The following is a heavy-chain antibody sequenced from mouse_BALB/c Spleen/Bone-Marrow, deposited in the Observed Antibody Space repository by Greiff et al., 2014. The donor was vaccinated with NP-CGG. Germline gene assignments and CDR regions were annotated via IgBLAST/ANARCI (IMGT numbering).Heavy chain of an antibody. CDR3: ARYYYGSSYFDY. D-gene: IGHD1-1*01. CDR2: IDPANGNI. J-gene: IGHJ2*01. Sequence: EVKLQESGAELVKPGASVKLSCTASGFNIKDTYMHWVKQRPEQGLEWIGRIDPANGNIKYDPKFQGKATITADTSSNTAYLQLSSLTSEDTAVYYCARYYYGSSYFDYWGQGTTLTVSS. V-gene: IGHV14-3*02. CDR1: GFNIKDTY.